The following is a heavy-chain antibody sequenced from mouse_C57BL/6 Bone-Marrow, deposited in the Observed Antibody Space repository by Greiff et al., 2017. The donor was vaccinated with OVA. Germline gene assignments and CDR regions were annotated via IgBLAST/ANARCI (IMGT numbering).Heavy chain of an antibody. V-gene: IGHV1-22*01. CDR3: ARKGNYGSSHWYFDV. CDR1: GYTFTDYN. D-gene: IGHD1-1*01. Sequence: VQLQQSGPELVKPGASVKMSCKASGYTFTDYNMHWVKQSHGKSLEWIGYINPNNGGTSYNQKFKGKATLTVNKSSSTAYMELRSLTSEDSAVYYCARKGNYGSSHWYFDVWGTGTTVTVSS. CDR2: INPNNGGT. J-gene: IGHJ1*03.